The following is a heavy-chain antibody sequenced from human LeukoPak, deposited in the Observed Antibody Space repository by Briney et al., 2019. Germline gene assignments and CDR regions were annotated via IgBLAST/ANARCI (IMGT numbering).Heavy chain of an antibody. Sequence: PGGSLRLSCAASGFTFSSYAMSWVRQAPGKGLEWVSAISGSGGSTYYADSVKGRFTISRDNSKNTLYLQMNSLRAEDTAVYYCARNYGDLRGDGMDVWGQGTTVTASS. V-gene: IGHV3-23*01. CDR2: ISGSGGST. D-gene: IGHD4-17*01. CDR1: GFTFSSYA. J-gene: IGHJ6*02. CDR3: ARNYGDLRGDGMDV.